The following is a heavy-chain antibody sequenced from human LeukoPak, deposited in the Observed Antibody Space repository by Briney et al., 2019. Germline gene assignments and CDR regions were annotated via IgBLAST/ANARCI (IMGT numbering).Heavy chain of an antibody. CDR2: ISGYNGNT. V-gene: IGHV1-18*01. Sequence: GASVKVSCKASGYRFTSYGISWVRQAPGQGLEWMGCISGYNGNTNYAQKLQGRVTMTTDTSTSTAYMELRSLRSDDTAVYYCAREYCSTTRCYMADYWGQGTLVTVSS. J-gene: IGHJ4*02. D-gene: IGHD2-2*01. CDR1: GYRFTSYG. CDR3: AREYCSTTRCYMADY.